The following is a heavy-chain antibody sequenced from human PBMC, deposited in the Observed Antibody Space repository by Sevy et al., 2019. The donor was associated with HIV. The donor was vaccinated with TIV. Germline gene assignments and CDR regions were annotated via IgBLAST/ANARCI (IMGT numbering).Heavy chain of an antibody. CDR2: INQDGSKI. Sequence: GGSLRLSCAASGFTFTTYWMTWVRQAPGKGLEWVANINQDGSKINYVDSVKGRFIISRANAKKSLYVQMNSLRADDTAVYYCARVGIFEKSESQYRFMYYWGQGALVTVSS. CDR3: ARVGIFEKSESQYRFMYY. D-gene: IGHD6-6*01. CDR1: GFTFTTYW. J-gene: IGHJ4*02. V-gene: IGHV3-7*01.